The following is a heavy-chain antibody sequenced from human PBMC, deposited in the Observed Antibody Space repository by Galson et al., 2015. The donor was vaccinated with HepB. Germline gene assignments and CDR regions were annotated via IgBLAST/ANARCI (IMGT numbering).Heavy chain of an antibody. J-gene: IGHJ4*02. Sequence: SVKVSCKASGYTFTGYFIHWIRQAPGQGLEWMGLINPNSGATNYAQKFQGRVSVTRDTSTSTAYMEVSSLRPDDTAIYYCARSMSVADYVYLAYWGPGALLTVSS. CDR1: GYTFTGYF. D-gene: IGHD5/OR15-5a*01. CDR2: INPNSGAT. CDR3: ARSMSVADYVYLAY. V-gene: IGHV1-2*06.